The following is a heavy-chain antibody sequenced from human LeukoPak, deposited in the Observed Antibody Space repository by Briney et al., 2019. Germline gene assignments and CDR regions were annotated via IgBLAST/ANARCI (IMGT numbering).Heavy chain of an antibody. CDR1: GDILPNNRTA. CDR3: ARGEKEGGSYFDY. D-gene: IGHD1-26*01. Sequence: SQTLSLICVFSGDILPNNRTAWNWITQTPSRGLEWLERTYYRSKLYNDYAVSVKSRITINPDTSKHQFSLPMNSVTAEDTVLYYCARGEKEGGSYFDYWGQGTLVTVSS. V-gene: IGHV6-1*01. CDR2: TYYRSKLYN. J-gene: IGHJ4*02.